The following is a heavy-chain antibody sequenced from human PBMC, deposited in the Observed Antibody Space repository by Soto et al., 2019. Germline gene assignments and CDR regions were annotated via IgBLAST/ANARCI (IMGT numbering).Heavy chain of an antibody. V-gene: IGHV4-39*01. CDR1: GDSISSSSYY. CDR3: VRLSYDSSGYSYGEWRPRRYYFDY. Sequence: HLQLQESGPGLVKPSETLSPICTVSGDSISSSSYYWGWIRQPPGKGLEWIGSIYYSGSTYYNPSLRSRVTISVDTSKNQFSLKLSSVTAADTAVYYCVRLSYDSSGYSYGEWRPRRYYFDYWGQGTLVTVSS. J-gene: IGHJ4*02. CDR2: IYYSGST. D-gene: IGHD3-22*01.